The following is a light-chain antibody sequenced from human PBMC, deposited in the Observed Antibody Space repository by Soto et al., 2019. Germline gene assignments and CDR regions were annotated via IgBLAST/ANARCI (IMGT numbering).Light chain of an antibody. CDR3: QQYTDWPLT. CDR2: LGS. J-gene: IGKJ1*01. V-gene: IGKV2-28*01. Sequence: IVMTQSPLSLPFTPGYPSSISSISSHSLLHSNGYNYLDWYLQKPGQSPQLLIYLGSNRATGVPDRFSGSGSGTDFTLTISRLEPEDFAVYYCQQYTDWPLTFGQVTNVDIK. CDR1: HSLLHSNGYNY.